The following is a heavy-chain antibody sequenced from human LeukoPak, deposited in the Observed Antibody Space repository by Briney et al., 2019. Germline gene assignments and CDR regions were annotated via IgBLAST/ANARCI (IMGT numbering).Heavy chain of an antibody. CDR1: GFTFSSYW. Sequence: GGFLRLSCAASGFTFSSYWMNWARQAPGKGLEWVASINHNGNVNYYVDSVKGRFTISRDNAKNSLYLQMSNLRAEDTAVYFCARRGGLDVWGQGATVTVSS. CDR2: INHNGNVN. CDR3: ARRGGLDV. J-gene: IGHJ6*02. V-gene: IGHV3-7*03.